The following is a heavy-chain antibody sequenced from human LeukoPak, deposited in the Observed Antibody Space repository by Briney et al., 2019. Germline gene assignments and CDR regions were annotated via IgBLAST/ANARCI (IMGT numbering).Heavy chain of an antibody. CDR1: GGSLSSGDYY. J-gene: IGHJ5*02. Sequence: SQTLSLTCTVSGGSLSSGDYYWSWIRQPPGKGLEWIGYIYYSGSTYYNPSLKSRVTIPVDTSKNQFSLKLSSVTAADTAVYYCARDRGIVVVPAAIQRYNWFDPWGQGTLVTVSS. CDR2: IYYSGST. CDR3: ARDRGIVVVPAAIQRYNWFDP. V-gene: IGHV4-30-4*08. D-gene: IGHD2-2*02.